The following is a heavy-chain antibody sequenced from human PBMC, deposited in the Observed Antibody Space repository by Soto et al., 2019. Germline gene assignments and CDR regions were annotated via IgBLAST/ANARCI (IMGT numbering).Heavy chain of an antibody. CDR3: ALVVPAATTFDY. CDR1: GGSFSGYY. D-gene: IGHD2-2*01. V-gene: IGHV4-34*01. CDR2: INPSGST. J-gene: IGHJ4*02. Sequence: SETLSLTCAVYGGSFSGYYWSWIRQPPGKGLEWIGEINPSGSTNYNPSLKSRVTISVDTSKNQFSLKLSSVTAADTAVYYCALVVPAATTFDYWGQGTLVTVSS.